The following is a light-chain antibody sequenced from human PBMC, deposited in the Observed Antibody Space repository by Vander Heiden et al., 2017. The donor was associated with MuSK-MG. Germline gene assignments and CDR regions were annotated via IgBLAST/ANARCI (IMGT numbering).Light chain of an antibody. CDR2: AAS. CDR3: QQYYSTPQT. J-gene: IGKJ1*01. V-gene: IGKV1-NL1*01. Sequence: DIQMTQSPSSLSASVGDRVTITCRASQGISNSLDWYQQKPGKAPKLLLYAASRLESGVPSRISGSGSGTDYTLTISSLQPEDFATYYCQQYYSTPQTVGQGTKVEIK. CDR1: QGISNS.